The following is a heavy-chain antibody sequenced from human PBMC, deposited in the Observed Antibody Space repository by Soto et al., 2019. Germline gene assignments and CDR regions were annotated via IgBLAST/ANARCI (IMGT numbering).Heavy chain of an antibody. CDR3: ARGEEHVGMLPGY. CDR1: GGSISSYY. D-gene: IGHD2-15*01. V-gene: IGHV4-59*01. Sequence: SENLAITCTVYGGSISSYYWSWIRQPPGKGLEWIGYIYYSGSTNYNPSLKSRVTISVDTSKNQFSLKLSSVTAADTAVCYCARGEEHVGMLPGYCGQRTPDTGSS. CDR2: IYYSGST. J-gene: IGHJ1*01.